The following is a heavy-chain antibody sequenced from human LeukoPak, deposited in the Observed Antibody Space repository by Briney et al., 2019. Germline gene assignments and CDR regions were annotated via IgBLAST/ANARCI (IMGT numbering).Heavy chain of an antibody. CDR2: IYYSGST. Sequence: SETLSLTCTVSGGSISTNYWNWIRQPPGKGLEWIGNIYYSGSTNYNPSLKSRVTISVDTSKKQFSLKLSSVTAADTAVYYCARGGTTREGFDYWGQGTLVTVSS. CDR3: ARGGTTREGFDY. CDR1: GGSISTNY. D-gene: IGHD1-7*01. V-gene: IGHV4-59*01. J-gene: IGHJ4*02.